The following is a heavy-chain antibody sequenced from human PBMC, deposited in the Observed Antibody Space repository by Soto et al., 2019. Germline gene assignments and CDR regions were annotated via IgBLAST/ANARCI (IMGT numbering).Heavy chain of an antibody. CDR3: ARRYDFWSGYYSTPLYYFDY. CDR1: GYSFTSYW. J-gene: IGHJ4*02. CDR2: IYPGDSDT. Sequence: GESLKISCKGSGYSFTSYWMGWVRQMPGKGLEWMGIIYPGDSDTRYSPSFQGQVTISADKSISTAYLQWSSLKASDTAMYYCARRYDFWSGYYSTPLYYFDYWGQGTLVTVSS. D-gene: IGHD3-3*01. V-gene: IGHV5-51*01.